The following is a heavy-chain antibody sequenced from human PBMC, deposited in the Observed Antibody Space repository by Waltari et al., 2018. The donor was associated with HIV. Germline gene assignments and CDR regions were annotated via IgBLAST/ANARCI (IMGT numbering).Heavy chain of an antibody. D-gene: IGHD2-21*01. V-gene: IGHV3-9*01. CDR1: GFTFDDYA. CDR3: VKASGLLLPSYYFDY. J-gene: IGHJ4*02. Sequence: EVQLVESGGGLVQPGRSLRLSCAASGFTFDDYALHWVRQAPGKGLEWVSGITWKSGSIAYADSVKGRFTISRDNANNSLYLQMNTLRAADTALYYCVKASGLLLPSYYFDYWGQGTLVTVSS. CDR2: ITWKSGSI.